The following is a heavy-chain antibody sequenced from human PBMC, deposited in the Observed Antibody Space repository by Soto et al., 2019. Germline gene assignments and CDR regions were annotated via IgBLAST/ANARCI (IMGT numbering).Heavy chain of an antibody. CDR1: GFSLSTSGVS. D-gene: IGHD3-10*01. J-gene: IGHJ4*02. V-gene: IGHV2-5*02. CDR3: THRRGLGELY. CDR2: IYWDDDK. Sequence: QITLKESGPTLVKPTQTLTLTCTFSGFSLSTSGVSVCWIRQPPGKALECLAVIYWDDDKRYRPSLQSRLTVTKDTSKNQVVLTMTNMDPVDTATYYCTHRRGLGELYWGQGTLVTVSS.